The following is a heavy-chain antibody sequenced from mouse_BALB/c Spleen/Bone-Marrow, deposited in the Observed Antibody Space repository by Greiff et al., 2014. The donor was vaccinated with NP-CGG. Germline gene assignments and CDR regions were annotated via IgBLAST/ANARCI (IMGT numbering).Heavy chain of an antibody. D-gene: IGHD1-2*01. Sequence: EVMLVESGGGLVQPGGSLKLSCAASGFDFSRYWMTWVRQAPGKGLEWIGEINPDSSTINYTPFLKDKFIISRDNAKSTLYLQMSKVRSEDTALYYCARPQFITTPYYAMDYWGQGTSVTVSS. CDR3: ARPQFITTPYYAMDY. V-gene: IGHV4-1*02. CDR1: GFDFSRYW. CDR2: INPDSSTI. J-gene: IGHJ4*01.